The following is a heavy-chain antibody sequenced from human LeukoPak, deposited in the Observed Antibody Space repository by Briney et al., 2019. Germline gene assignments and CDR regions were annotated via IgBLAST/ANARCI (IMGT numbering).Heavy chain of an antibody. CDR1: GFTFSSYE. CDR3: ARGGGYYGSGSLHYYYYGMDV. Sequence: GGSLRLSCAASGFTFSSYEMNWVRQTPGKGLEWVSYISSSGNTIYYADSVKGRFTISRDNAKNSLYLQMNSLRAEDTAVYYCARGGGYYGSGSLHYYYYGMDVWGQGTTVTVSS. J-gene: IGHJ6*02. CDR2: ISSSGNTI. D-gene: IGHD3-10*01. V-gene: IGHV3-48*03.